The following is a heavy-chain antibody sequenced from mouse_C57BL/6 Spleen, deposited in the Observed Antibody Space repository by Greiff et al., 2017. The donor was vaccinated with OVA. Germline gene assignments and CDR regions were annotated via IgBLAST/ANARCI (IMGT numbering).Heavy chain of an antibody. CDR3: ARGDYGSSYVDFDV. CDR1: GYSITSGYY. D-gene: IGHD1-1*01. CDR2: ISYDGSN. V-gene: IGHV3-6*01. J-gene: IGHJ1*03. Sequence: ESGPGLVKPSQSLSLTCSVTGYSITSGYYWNWIRQFPGNKLEWMGYISYDGSNNYNPSLKNRISITSDTSKNQFFLKLNSVTTEDTATYYCARGDYGSSYVDFDVWGTGTTVTVSS.